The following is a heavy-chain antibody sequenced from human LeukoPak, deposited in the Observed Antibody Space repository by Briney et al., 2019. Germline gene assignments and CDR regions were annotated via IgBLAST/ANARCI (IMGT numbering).Heavy chain of an antibody. CDR2: ISGSGGST. D-gene: IGHD2-2*02. J-gene: IGHJ6*02. V-gene: IGHV3-23*01. CDR3: ARYCSTTSCYTGYYYGMDV. CDR1: GFTFSSYA. Sequence: GGSLRLSCAASGFTFSSYAMTWVRQAPGKGLEWVSAISGSGGSTYYADSVKGRFTISRDNSKNTLYLQTNSLRAEDTAVYYCARYCSTTSCYTGYYYGMDVWGQGTTVTVSS.